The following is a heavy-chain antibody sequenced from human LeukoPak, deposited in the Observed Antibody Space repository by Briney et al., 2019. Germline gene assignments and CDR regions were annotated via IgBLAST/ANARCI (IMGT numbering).Heavy chain of an antibody. CDR1: GGSISNYY. CDR3: ARRDYGDYVSAFEI. V-gene: IGHV4-59*08. J-gene: IGHJ3*02. D-gene: IGHD4-17*01. Sequence: PSETLSLTCTVSGGSISNYYWSWIRQPPGKGLEWIGYIYYSGSTKYNPSLKSRVTISVDTSKNQFSLKLSSVTAADTAVYYCARRDYGDYVSAFEIWGQGTMATVSS. CDR2: IYYSGST.